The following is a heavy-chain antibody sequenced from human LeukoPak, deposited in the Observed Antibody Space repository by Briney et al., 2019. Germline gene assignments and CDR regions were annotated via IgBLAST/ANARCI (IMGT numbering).Heavy chain of an antibody. CDR2: IRFDGSNK. J-gene: IGHJ4*02. D-gene: IGHD3-10*01. V-gene: IGHV3-30*02. CDR3: AKDRGFYYGSGISY. CDR1: GFIFSSYG. Sequence: PGGSLRLSCAASGFIFSSYGMHWVRQAPGKGLEWVAFIRFDGSNKYYADSVKGRFTISRDNSKNTLYLQMNSLRAEDTAVYYCAKDRGFYYGSGISYWGQGTLVTVSS.